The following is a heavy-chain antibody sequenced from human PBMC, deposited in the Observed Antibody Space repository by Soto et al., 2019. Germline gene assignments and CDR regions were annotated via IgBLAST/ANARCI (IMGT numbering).Heavy chain of an antibody. V-gene: IGHV3-21*01. Sequence: PGGSLRLSCAASGFTFSSYSMNWVRQAPGKGLEWVSSISSSSSYIYYADSVKGRFTISRDNAKNSLYLQMNSLRAEDTAVYYCARGAVTETYYYYGMDVWGQGTTVTVSS. D-gene: IGHD4-17*01. CDR1: GFTFSSYS. J-gene: IGHJ6*02. CDR3: ARGAVTETYYYYGMDV. CDR2: ISSSSSYI.